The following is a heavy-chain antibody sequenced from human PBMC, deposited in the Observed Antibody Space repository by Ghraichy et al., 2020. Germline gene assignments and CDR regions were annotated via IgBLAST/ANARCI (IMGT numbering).Heavy chain of an antibody. Sequence: ASVKVSCKASGYTFTSYDINWVRQATVQGLEWMGWMNPNSGNTGYAQKFQGRVTMTRNTSISTAYMELSSLRSEDTAVYYCARRGRYGFHGDYWGQGTLVTVSS. CDR1: GYTFTSYD. V-gene: IGHV1-8*01. CDR3: ARRGRYGFHGDY. J-gene: IGHJ4*02. CDR2: MNPNSGNT. D-gene: IGHD4-17*01.